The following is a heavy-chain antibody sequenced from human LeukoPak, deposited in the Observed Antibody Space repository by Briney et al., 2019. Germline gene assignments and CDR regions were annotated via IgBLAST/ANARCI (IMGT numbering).Heavy chain of an antibody. CDR3: ARARGRNYEGEGTIDY. D-gene: IGHD4-11*01. J-gene: IGHJ4*02. V-gene: IGHV1-8*01. CDR2: MNPNSGNT. Sequence: EASVKVSCKASGYTFTSYDINWVRQATGQGLEWMGWMNPNSGNTGYAQKFQGRVTMTRNTSISTAYMELSSLRSEDTAVYYCARARGRNYEGEGTIDYWGQGTLVTVSS. CDR1: GYTFTSYD.